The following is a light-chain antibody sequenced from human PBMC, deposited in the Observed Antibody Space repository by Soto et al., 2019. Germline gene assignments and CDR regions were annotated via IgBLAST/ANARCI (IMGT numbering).Light chain of an antibody. Sequence: QSVLTQPRSVSGSPGQSVTISCTGTSSDVGAYNYVSWYQQHPGKAPTLMIYDVIKRPSGVPHRFSGSKSGNTASLIISGLQAEDEADYYCCSYAGSNTLIYVFGTGTKVTVL. CDR1: SSDVGAYNY. V-gene: IGLV2-11*01. CDR3: CSYAGSNTLIYV. J-gene: IGLJ1*01. CDR2: DVI.